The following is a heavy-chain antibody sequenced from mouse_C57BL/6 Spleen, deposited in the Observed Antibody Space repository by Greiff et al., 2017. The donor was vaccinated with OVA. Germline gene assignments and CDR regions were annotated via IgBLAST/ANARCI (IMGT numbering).Heavy chain of an antibody. V-gene: IGHV2-5*01. Sequence: VQLQESGPGLVQPSQSLSITCTVSGFSLTSYGVHWVRQSPGKGLEWLGVIWRGGSTDYNAAFMSRLSITKDNSKSQVFFKMNSLQADDTAIYYCAKGGLITTGDYYAMDYWGQGTSVTVSS. CDR2: IWRGGST. CDR1: GFSLTSYG. CDR3: AKGGLITTGDYYAMDY. D-gene: IGHD2-4*01. J-gene: IGHJ4*01.